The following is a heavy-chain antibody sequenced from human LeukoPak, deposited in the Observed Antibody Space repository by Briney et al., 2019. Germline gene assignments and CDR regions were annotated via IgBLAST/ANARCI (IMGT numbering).Heavy chain of an antibody. J-gene: IGHJ4*02. CDR2: ISPGGGTT. CDR3: AKSRSGSANWALRVFDN. CDR1: GFSFASEA. Sequence: GGSLRLSCAASGFSFASEAMSWVRQSPGRGLEWVSSISPGGGTTYYADSVKGRFTISRDNSKNTLYVQINSLRAEDTAIYYCAKSRSGSANWALRVFDNWGQGTLVTVSS. V-gene: IGHV3-23*01. D-gene: IGHD3-10*01.